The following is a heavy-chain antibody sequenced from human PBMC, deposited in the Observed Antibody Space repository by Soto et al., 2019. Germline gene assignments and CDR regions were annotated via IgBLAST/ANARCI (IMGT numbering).Heavy chain of an antibody. D-gene: IGHD6-13*01. CDR3: AKVQNTGRIAAGTVVDY. J-gene: IGHJ4*02. Sequence: GGSLRLSCAASGFTFDDYAMHWVRQAPGKGLEWVSGISGSGGSTYYADSVKGRFTISRDNSKNTLYLQMNSLRAEDTAVYYCAKVQNTGRIAAGTVVDYWGQGTLVTVSS. CDR1: GFTFDDYA. V-gene: IGHV3-23*01. CDR2: ISGSGGST.